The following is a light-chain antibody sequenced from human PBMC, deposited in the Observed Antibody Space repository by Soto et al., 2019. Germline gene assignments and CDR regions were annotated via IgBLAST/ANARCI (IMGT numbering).Light chain of an antibody. V-gene: IGLV2-11*01. J-gene: IGLJ1*01. CDR1: SSDVGGYNY. CDR2: DVS. CDR3: CSSAGSSSYV. Sequence: QDVLTQPRSVSGSPGQCVTISCTGTSSDVGGYNYVSWYQQHPGKAPKRMIYDVSKPPSGVPDRFSGSMSGNTASLTIAGHPAEDEADYYCCSSAGSSSYVFGTGTKVTVL.